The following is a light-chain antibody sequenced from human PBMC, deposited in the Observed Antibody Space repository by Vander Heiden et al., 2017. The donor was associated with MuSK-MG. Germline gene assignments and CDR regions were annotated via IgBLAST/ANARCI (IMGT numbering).Light chain of an antibody. V-gene: IGKV1-33*01. CDR2: DAS. J-gene: IGKJ4*01. CDR1: QDISNY. Sequence: DIQMTQSPSSLSASVGDRVTITCQASQDISNYLNWYQQKPGKAPKLLIYDASNSETAVPSRFSGSRSRTDFTFSIISLHPEDFAPYYCQQEDTLPLTFGGGTKVELK. CDR3: QQEDTLPLT.